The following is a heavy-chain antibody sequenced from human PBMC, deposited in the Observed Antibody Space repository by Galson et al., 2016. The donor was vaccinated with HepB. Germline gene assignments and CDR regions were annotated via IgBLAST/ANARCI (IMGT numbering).Heavy chain of an antibody. J-gene: IGHJ2*01. CDR1: GFTFSDYY. CDR3: TRDSTNFDL. V-gene: IGHV3-11*06. CDR2: ISSSSNDI. Sequence: SLRLSCAASGFTFSDYYMSWIRQAPGKGLQWVSSISSSSNDIQYADSMKGRFTISRDNSKNSLYLQMFSLRADDTAVYYCTRDSTNFDLWGRGALVTVSS.